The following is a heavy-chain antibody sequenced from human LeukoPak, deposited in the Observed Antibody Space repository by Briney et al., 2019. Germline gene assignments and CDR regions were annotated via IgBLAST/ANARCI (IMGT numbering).Heavy chain of an antibody. CDR2: IYYSGST. Sequence: SETLSLTCTVSGGSISSYYWSWIRQPPGKGLEWIGYIYYSGSTNYNPSLKSRVTISVDTSKNQFSLKLSSVTAADTAVYYCARAGVTGTVPHDYWGQGTLVTVSS. D-gene: IGHD1-7*01. CDR1: GGSISSYY. J-gene: IGHJ4*02. CDR3: ARAGVTGTVPHDY. V-gene: IGHV4-59*01.